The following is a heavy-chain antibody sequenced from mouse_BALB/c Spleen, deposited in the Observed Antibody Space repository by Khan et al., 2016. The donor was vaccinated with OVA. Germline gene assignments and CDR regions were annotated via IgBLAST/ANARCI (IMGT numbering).Heavy chain of an antibody. CDR2: INPSSGYT. J-gene: IGHJ2*01. CDR3: ARDRIDY. CDR1: GYTFTSYW. Sequence: VQLQQSGAELAKPGASVKMSCKASGYTFTSYWMHWVKQRPGQGLEWIGYINPSSGYTEYNQNFKDKATLTADKSSSTAYMQLSNLTSEDSAVYYCARDRIDYWGQGTTLTVSS. V-gene: IGHV1-7*01.